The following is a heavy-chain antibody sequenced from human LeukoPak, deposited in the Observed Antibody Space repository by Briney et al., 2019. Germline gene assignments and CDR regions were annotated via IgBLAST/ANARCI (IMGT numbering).Heavy chain of an antibody. J-gene: IGHJ4*02. CDR2: ISWDGGST. CDR1: GFTFDDYT. Sequence: GGSLRLSCAASGFTFDDYTMHWVRQAPGKGLEWVSLISWDGGSTYYADSVKGRFTISRDNSKNSLYLQMNSLRAEDTALYYCATSGSYSGGYWGQGTLVTVSS. V-gene: IGHV3-43*01. D-gene: IGHD1-26*01. CDR3: ATSGSYSGGY.